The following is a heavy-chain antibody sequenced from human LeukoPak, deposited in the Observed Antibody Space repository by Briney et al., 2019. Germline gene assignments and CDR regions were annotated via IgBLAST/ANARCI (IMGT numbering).Heavy chain of an antibody. D-gene: IGHD3-22*01. V-gene: IGHV1-18*01. CDR2: ISAYNGNT. Sequence: ASVKVSCMASGYTFTSYGISWVRQAPGQGLEWMGWISAYNGNTNYAQKLQGRVTMTTDTSTSTAYMELRSLRSDDTAVYYCARDRYYDSSGYSATWGQGTLVTVSS. CDR1: GYTFTSYG. CDR3: ARDRYYDSSGYSAT. J-gene: IGHJ4*02.